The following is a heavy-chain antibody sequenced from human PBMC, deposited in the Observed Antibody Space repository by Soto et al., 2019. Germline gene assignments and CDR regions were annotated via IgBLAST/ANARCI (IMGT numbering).Heavy chain of an antibody. Sequence: VQLVQSGAEVRKPGSSVKVSCKASRDTFNDYAITWVRQAPGQGLEWMGGIIPVLGTTKYAQKFQGRVTMTADESTSTAYMELNSLTSEDRAVYYCAAGGSNGYIRWGQGTQVSVSS. CDR1: RDTFNDYA. V-gene: IGHV1-69*01. J-gene: IGHJ4*02. CDR2: IIPVLGTT. D-gene: IGHD2-2*02. CDR3: AAGGSNGYIR.